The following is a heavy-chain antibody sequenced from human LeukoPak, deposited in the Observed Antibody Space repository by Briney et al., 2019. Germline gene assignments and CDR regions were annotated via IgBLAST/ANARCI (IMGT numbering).Heavy chain of an antibody. V-gene: IGHV3-30*02. CDR1: GFSFSSYG. J-gene: IGHJ4*02. CDR2: MSYNGGKI. Sequence: GRSLRLSCAASGFSFSSYGMQWVRQAPGKGLEWVTYMSYNGGKIHYSDSVKGRFTISRDNSKNTLYLQMNSLIPEDTAVYYCAKVAGNIYYFDYWGQGALVTVSS. D-gene: IGHD4-23*01. CDR3: AKVAGNIYYFDY.